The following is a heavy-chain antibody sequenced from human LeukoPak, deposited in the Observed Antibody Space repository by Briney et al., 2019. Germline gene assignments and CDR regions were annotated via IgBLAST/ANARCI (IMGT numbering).Heavy chain of an antibody. CDR2: IYYSGRT. CDR1: GGSIRSYH. Sequence: SETLSLTCTVSGGSIRSYHWSWIRQPPGKGLEWMGYIYYSGRTYYNPSLKSRVTISVDTSKNQFSLKLSSVTAADTAVYYCARDPDYYASSGYSNPHYGMDVWGQGTTVTVSS. J-gene: IGHJ6*02. V-gene: IGHV4-59*12. CDR3: ARDPDYYASSGYSNPHYGMDV. D-gene: IGHD3-22*01.